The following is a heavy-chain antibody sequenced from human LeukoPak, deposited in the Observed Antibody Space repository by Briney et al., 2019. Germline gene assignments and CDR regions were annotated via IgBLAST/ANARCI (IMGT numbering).Heavy chain of an antibody. CDR3: ARDSDPWAYIAAAGLDY. CDR2: IIPIFGTA. V-gene: IGHV1-69*13. J-gene: IGHJ4*02. CDR1: GGTFSSYA. Sequence: GASVKVSCKASGGTFSSYAISWVRQAPGQGLEWMGGIIPIFGTANYAQKFQGRVTITADESTSTAYMELSSLRSEDTAVYYCARDSDPWAYIAAAGLDYWGQGTLVTVSS. D-gene: IGHD6-13*01.